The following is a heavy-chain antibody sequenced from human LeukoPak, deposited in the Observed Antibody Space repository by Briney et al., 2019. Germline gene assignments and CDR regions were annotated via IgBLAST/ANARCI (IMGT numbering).Heavy chain of an antibody. V-gene: IGHV1-69*13. CDR3: ARGGIAAAGTGKGYYYYYMDV. CDR2: IIPIFGTA. D-gene: IGHD6-13*01. Sequence: SVKVSCKASGGTFSSYAISWVRQAPGQGLEWMGGIIPIFGTANYAQKFQGRVTITADESTSTAYMELSSLRSEDTAVYYCARGGIAAAGTGKGYYYYYMDVWGKGTTVTISS. CDR1: GGTFSSYA. J-gene: IGHJ6*03.